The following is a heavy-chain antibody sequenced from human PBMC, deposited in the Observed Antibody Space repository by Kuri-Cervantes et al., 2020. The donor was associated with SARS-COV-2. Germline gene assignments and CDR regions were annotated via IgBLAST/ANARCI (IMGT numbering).Heavy chain of an antibody. CDR3: ASLGDSSGYYLHYYYYYMDV. Sequence: SETLSLTCTVSGGSISSSSYYWGWIRQPPGKGLEWIGSIYYSGSTYYNPSLKSRVTISVDTSKNQFSLKLSSVTVADTAVYYCASLGDSSGYYLHYYYYYMDVWGKGTTVTVSS. D-gene: IGHD3-22*01. V-gene: IGHV4-39*07. CDR1: GGSISSSSYY. J-gene: IGHJ6*03. CDR2: IYYSGST.